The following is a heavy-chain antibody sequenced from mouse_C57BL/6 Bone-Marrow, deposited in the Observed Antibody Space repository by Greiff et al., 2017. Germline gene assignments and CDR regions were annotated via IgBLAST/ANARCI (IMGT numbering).Heavy chain of an antibody. CDR2: IDPSDSYT. Sequence: QVQLQQPGAELVRPGTSVKLSCKASGYTFTSYWMHWVKQRPGQGLEWIGVIDPSDSYTNYNQKFKGKATLTVDTSSSTAYMQLSSLTSEDSAVYYCARHGSSLIDYWGQGTTLTVSS. V-gene: IGHV1-59*01. D-gene: IGHD1-1*01. J-gene: IGHJ2*01. CDR3: ARHGSSLIDY. CDR1: GYTFTSYW.